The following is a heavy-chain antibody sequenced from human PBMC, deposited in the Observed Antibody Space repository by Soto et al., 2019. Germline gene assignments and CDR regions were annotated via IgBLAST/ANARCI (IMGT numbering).Heavy chain of an antibody. Sequence: QVQLVQSGAEVKKPGASVKLSCKASGYTFTTYGLHCVRQAPGQGLAWMGWINVGNGDTKYSQEFQGRVTITRDTPASKTYMELSNLRSEDTAVYYSAISSNSDRPFDFWGQGTLVTVSS. CDR3: AISSNSDRPFDF. D-gene: IGHD4-4*01. J-gene: IGHJ4*02. V-gene: IGHV1-3*01. CDR2: INVGNGDT. CDR1: GYTFTTYG.